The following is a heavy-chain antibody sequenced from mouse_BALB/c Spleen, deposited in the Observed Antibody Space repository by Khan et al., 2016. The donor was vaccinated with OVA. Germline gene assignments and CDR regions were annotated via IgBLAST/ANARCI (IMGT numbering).Heavy chain of an antibody. D-gene: IGHD2-3*01. J-gene: IGHJ4*01. CDR1: GFTFSGFG. CDR2: ISSGSTTI. V-gene: IGHV5-17*02. Sequence: EVELVESGGNLVQPGGSRKLSCAASGFTFSGFGMHWVRQAPEKGLEWVAYISSGSTTIYYADTVKGRFTISRDNPKNTLFLQMTSLRSEDTAMXYCARRRIFDGYYGGAMDYWGQGTSVTVSS. CDR3: ARRRIFDGYYGGAMDY.